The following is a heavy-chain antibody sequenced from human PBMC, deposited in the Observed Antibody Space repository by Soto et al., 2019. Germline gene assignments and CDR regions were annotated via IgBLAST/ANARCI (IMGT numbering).Heavy chain of an antibody. Sequence: QVQVVESGGGVVQPGRSLRLSCTASGFTFSGHAMHWVRQPPVKGLEWVAQIWYDGSNKYYADSVKGRFTISRDNSKNTLYGQMDSLRVEDTAGYYCARELQSLAPYALEVWGQGTSVTVSS. J-gene: IGHJ6*02. D-gene: IGHD6-19*01. CDR1: GFTFSGHA. V-gene: IGHV3-33*01. CDR3: ARELQSLAPYALEV. CDR2: IWYDGSNK.